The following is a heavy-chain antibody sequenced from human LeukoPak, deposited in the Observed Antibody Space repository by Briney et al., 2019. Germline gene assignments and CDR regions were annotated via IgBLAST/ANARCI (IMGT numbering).Heavy chain of an antibody. Sequence: GGSLRLSCAAPGFTFSTYAMSWVRQAPGKGLEWVSTISGSGANTYYADSVRGWFTISRDNSKNTLYLHMNSLRAEDTAVYYCAKYPPVRYFDWYYFDYWGQGTLVTVSS. CDR3: AKYPPVRYFDWYYFDY. CDR1: GFTFSTYA. J-gene: IGHJ4*02. D-gene: IGHD3-9*01. CDR2: ISGSGANT. V-gene: IGHV3-23*01.